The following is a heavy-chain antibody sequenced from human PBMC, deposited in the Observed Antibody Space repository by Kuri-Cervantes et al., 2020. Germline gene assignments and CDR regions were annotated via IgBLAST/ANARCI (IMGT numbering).Heavy chain of an antibody. D-gene: IGHD6-6*01. Sequence: GESLKISCAASGFTFSSSGMHWVRQAPGKGLEWVAVIWYDGSNKYYADSVKGRFTISRDNSKNTLYLQMNSLRAEDTAVYYCARDWDSAARPSRDAFDIWGQGTMVTVSS. J-gene: IGHJ3*02. CDR3: ARDWDSAARPSRDAFDI. CDR1: GFTFSSSG. V-gene: IGHV3-33*01. CDR2: IWYDGSNK.